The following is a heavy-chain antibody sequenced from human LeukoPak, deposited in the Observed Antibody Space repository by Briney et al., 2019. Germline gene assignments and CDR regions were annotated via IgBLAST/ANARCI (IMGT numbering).Heavy chain of an antibody. V-gene: IGHV3-74*01. CDR1: GLTFSSHW. D-gene: IGHD6-13*01. CDR3: AKDSWYSSSWYDLDY. J-gene: IGHJ4*02. Sequence: PGGSLRLSCAASGLTFSSHWMHWVRQAPGKGLVWVSRITNDGSSTTYADSVKGRFAISRDNSKNTLYLQMNSPRAEDTAVYYCAKDSWYSSSWYDLDYWGQGTLVTVSS. CDR2: ITNDGSST.